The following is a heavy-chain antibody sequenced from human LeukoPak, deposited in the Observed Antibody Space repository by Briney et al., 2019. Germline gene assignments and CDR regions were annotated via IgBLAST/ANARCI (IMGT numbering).Heavy chain of an antibody. CDR2: ISYDGSNK. J-gene: IGHJ6*02. CDR3: AKDYVLYGMDV. V-gene: IGHV3-30*18. Sequence: GGSLRLSCAASGFTFSSYGMHWVRQAPGKGPEWVAVISYDGSNKYYADSVKGRFTISRDNSKNTLYLQMNSLRAEDTAVYYCAKDYVLYGMDVWGQGTTVTVSS. D-gene: IGHD3-10*02. CDR1: GFTFSSYG.